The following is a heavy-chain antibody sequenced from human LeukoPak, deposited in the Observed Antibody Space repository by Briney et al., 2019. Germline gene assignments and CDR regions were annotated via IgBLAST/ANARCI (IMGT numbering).Heavy chain of an antibody. CDR1: GFTFSDYY. D-gene: IGHD4-11*01. CDR2: ISSSGTSR. J-gene: IGHJ4*02. V-gene: IGHV3-11*04. Sequence: GGSLRLSCAASGFTFSDYYMSWIRQAPGKGLEWVSYISSSGTSRYNADSVKGRFTISRDNAKNSLYLQMNSLRAEDTAVYYCARIDYPFDYWGQGTLVTVSS. CDR3: ARIDYPFDY.